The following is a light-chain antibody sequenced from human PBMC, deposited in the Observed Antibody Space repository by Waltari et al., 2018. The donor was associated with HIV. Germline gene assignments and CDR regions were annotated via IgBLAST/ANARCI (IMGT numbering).Light chain of an antibody. V-gene: IGLV3-21*02. CDR3: QVWDTIIL. Sequence: SSGLTQPPSVSVAPGQTATITCEGNNIANAGVQCLQPKPVKAPMVVLYDYRERPSGIPARLTGSNSGNTAALTISMVEAGDEAAYYCQVWDTIILFGGGTKLTVL. J-gene: IGLJ2*01. CDR2: DYR. CDR1: NIANAG.